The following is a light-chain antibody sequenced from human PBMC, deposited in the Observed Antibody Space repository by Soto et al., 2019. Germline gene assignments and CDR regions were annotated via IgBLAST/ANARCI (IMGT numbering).Light chain of an antibody. CDR2: EVS. CDR3: SSYTSSSTLAYV. V-gene: IGLV2-14*01. J-gene: IGLJ1*01. Sequence: ALTQPASVSASPGQSITISCTGTSSDVGAYNYVSWYQQHPGKAPKLMIYEVSNRPSGVSNRFSGSKSGSTASLTISGLQAEDEADYYCSSYTSSSTLAYVFGTGTKLTVL. CDR1: SSDVGAYNY.